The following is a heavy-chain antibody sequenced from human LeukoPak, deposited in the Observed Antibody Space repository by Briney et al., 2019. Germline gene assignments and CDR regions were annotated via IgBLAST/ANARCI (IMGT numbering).Heavy chain of an antibody. V-gene: IGHV3-23*01. Sequence: GGSLRLSCAASGFTFDDYGMSWVRQAPGKGLEWVSAISGSGGSTYYADSVKGRFTISRDNSKNTLYLQMNSLRAEDTAVYYCAKAEMVPLFWGQGTLVTVSS. J-gene: IGHJ4*02. CDR2: ISGSGGST. D-gene: IGHD3-10*01. CDR3: AKAEMVPLF. CDR1: GFTFDDYG.